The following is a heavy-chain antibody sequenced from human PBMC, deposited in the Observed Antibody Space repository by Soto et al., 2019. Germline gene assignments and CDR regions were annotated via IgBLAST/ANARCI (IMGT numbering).Heavy chain of an antibody. CDR1: GYTFTSYD. CDR3: ARSGQPWPGWSDAFDI. D-gene: IGHD1-26*01. V-gene: IGHV1-8*01. Sequence: QVQLVQSGAEVKKPGASVKVSCKASGYTFTSYDINWVRQATGQGLEWMGWMNPNSGNTGYAQKFQGRVTMTRNTSISTAYMELSSLRSEDTAVYYCARSGQPWPGWSDAFDIWGQGTMVTVSS. J-gene: IGHJ3*02. CDR2: MNPNSGNT.